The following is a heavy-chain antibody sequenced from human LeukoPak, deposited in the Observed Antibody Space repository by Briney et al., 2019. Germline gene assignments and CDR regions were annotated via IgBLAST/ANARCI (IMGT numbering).Heavy chain of an antibody. CDR2: MNPNSGNT. J-gene: IGHJ6*02. Sequence: ASVKVSCKASGYTFTSYDINWVRQAPGQGLEWMGWMNPNSGNTGYAQKFQGRVTMTRNTSISTAYMELSSLRSEDTAVYYCARGEKAAAGVDVWGQGTTVTVSS. D-gene: IGHD6-13*01. CDR1: GYTFTSYD. V-gene: IGHV1-8*01. CDR3: ARGEKAAAGVDV.